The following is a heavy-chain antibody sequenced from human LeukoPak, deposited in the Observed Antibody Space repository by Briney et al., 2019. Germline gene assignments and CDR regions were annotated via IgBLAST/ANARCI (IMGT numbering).Heavy chain of an antibody. Sequence: GGSLRLSWEAPGSTSSSHSMNGVRQAQGKGLEWVSSFGSGSSYIYYADSVKGRFTISRDNAKNSLYLQMNSLRAEDTAVYYCARDPEVLGYGSGRDYFDYWGQGTLVTVSS. CDR1: GSTSSSHS. V-gene: IGHV3-21*01. CDR2: FGSGSSYI. J-gene: IGHJ4*02. D-gene: IGHD3-10*01. CDR3: ARDPEVLGYGSGRDYFDY.